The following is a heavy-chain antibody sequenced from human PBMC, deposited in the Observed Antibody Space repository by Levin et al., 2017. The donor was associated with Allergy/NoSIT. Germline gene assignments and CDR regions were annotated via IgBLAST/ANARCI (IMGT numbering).Heavy chain of an antibody. Sequence: SCAASEFPSSNYAMSWVRQAPGKGLEWVSTIRANGDSTYYADSVKGRFTLSRDSSKNTLYLQMNSLRAEDTAVYYCSKAFGNSYGYWDYWGQGTLVTVSS. J-gene: IGHJ4*02. V-gene: IGHV3-23*01. CDR2: IRANGDST. CDR1: EFPSSNYA. D-gene: IGHD5-18*01. CDR3: SKAFGNSYGYWDY.